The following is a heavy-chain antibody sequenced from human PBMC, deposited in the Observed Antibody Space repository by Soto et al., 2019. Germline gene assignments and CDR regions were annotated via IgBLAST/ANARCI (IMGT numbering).Heavy chain of an antibody. J-gene: IGHJ4*02. CDR2: IYYSGST. CDR3: ARDTAMGYFDY. V-gene: IGHV4-31*03. Sequence: PSETLSLTCTVSGGSISSGGYYWSWIRQHPGKGLEWIGYIYYSGSTYYNPSLKSRVTISVDTSKNQFSLKLSSVTAADTAVYYCARDTAMGYFDYWGQGTLVTVYS. CDR1: GGSISSGGYY. D-gene: IGHD5-18*01.